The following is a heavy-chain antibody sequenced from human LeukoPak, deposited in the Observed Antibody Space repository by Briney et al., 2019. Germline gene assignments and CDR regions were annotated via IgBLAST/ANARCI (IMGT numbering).Heavy chain of an antibody. CDR1: GFTFSSYW. V-gene: IGHV3-74*01. J-gene: IGHJ4*02. Sequence: GGSLRLSCAASGFTFSSYWMHWVRQAPGKGLVWVSRINTDGSSTSYADSVKGRFTISRDTVKNSLYLQMNSLRAEDTAVYYCARDQDGEGYWGQGTLVTVSS. CDR2: INTDGSST. CDR3: ARDQDGEGY. D-gene: IGHD3-10*01.